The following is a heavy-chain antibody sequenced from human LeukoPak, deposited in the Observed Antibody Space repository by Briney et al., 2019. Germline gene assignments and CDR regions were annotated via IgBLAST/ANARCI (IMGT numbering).Heavy chain of an antibody. CDR1: GDSISSGDYY. J-gene: IGHJ4*02. CDR2: ISTSGTP. V-gene: IGHV4-61*02. CDR3: ARGPY. Sequence: SETLSLTCTVSGDSISSGDYYWNWIRQRAGKRLEWIGRISTSGTPNYNPSFRGRLTISIDTSKNQFSLNLRSVTAAETGIYYCARGPYWGQGTLVTVSS.